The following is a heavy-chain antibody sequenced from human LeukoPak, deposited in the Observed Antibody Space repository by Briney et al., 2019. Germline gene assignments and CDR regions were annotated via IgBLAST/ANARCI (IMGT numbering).Heavy chain of an antibody. Sequence: SETLSLTCTVSGDSLSSGSYYWSWIRQPAGKGLEWIGRIYTTGTTNYNPSLKSRVTMSVDTSRNQLSLKLSSVTAADTAVYYCARHTAHSSSWYQRFNWFDPWGRGTLVTVSS. CDR1: GDSLSSGSYY. CDR3: ARHTAHSSSWYQRFNWFDP. D-gene: IGHD6-13*01. CDR2: IYTTGTT. V-gene: IGHV4-61*02. J-gene: IGHJ5*02.